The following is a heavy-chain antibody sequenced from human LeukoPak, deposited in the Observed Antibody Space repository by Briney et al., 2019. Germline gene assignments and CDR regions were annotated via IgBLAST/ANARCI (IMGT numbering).Heavy chain of an antibody. V-gene: IGHV3-11*03. CDR1: GFTFSDYY. J-gene: IGHJ4*02. D-gene: IGHD6-19*01. CDR2: ISSSSSYT. CDR3: ARQSQWLPAAFDY. Sequence: GGSLRLSCAASGFTFSDYYMSWIRQAPGKGLEWVSYISSSSSYTNYADSVKGRFTISRDNAKNSLYLQMNSLRAEDTAVYYCARQSQWLPAAFDYWGQGTLVTVPS.